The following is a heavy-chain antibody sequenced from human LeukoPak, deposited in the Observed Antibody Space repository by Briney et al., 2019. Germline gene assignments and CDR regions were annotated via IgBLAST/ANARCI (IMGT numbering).Heavy chain of an antibody. CDR1: GGSISSYY. CDR3: ARGLVGSSSHYAFDI. V-gene: IGHV4-4*07. J-gene: IGHJ3*02. D-gene: IGHD6-13*01. CDR2: IYTSGST. Sequence: SETLSLTCTVSGGSISSYYWSWIRQPAGKGLEWIGRIYTSGSTNYNPSPKSRVTMSVDTSKNQFSLKLSSVTAADTAVYYCARGLVGSSSHYAFDIWGQGTMVTVSS.